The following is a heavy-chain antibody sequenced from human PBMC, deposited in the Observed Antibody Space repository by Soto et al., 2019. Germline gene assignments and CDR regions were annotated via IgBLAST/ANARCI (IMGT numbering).Heavy chain of an antibody. Sequence: SVKVSCKASGGTFSSYAISWVRQAPGQGLEWMGGIIPILGTANYAQKFQGRVTITADESTSTAYMELSSLRSEDTAVYYCARRVPAGYYYYYMDVWGKGTTVTVSS. V-gene: IGHV1-69*13. CDR1: GGTFSSYA. CDR3: ARRVPAGYYYYYMDV. D-gene: IGHD2-2*01. J-gene: IGHJ6*03. CDR2: IIPILGTA.